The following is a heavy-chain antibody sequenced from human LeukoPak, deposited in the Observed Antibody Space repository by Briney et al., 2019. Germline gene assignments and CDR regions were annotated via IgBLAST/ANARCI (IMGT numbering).Heavy chain of an antibody. CDR2: IYYSGST. D-gene: IGHD5-24*01. V-gene: IGHV4-59*08. CDR1: GGSISSYY. J-gene: IGHJ6*03. Sequence: SETLSLTCTVSGGSISSYYWSWIRQPPGKGLEWIGYIYYSGSTNYNPSLKSRVTISVDTSKNQFSLKLSSVTAADTAVYYCARWGDGYKRHCYYYYMDVWGKGTTVTVSS. CDR3: ARWGDGYKRHCYYYYMDV.